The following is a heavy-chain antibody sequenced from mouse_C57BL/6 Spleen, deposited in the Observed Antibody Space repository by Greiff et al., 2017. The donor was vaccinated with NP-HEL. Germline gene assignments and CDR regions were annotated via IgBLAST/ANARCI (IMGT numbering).Heavy chain of an antibody. V-gene: IGHV1-61*01. CDR2: LYPSDSET. D-gene: IGHD1-1*01. Sequence: QVQLQQPGAELVRPGSSVKLSCKASGYTFTSYWMDWVKQRPGQGLEWIGNLYPSDSETHYNQKFKDKATLTVDKSSSTAYMQLSSLTSEDSAVYFCARISFFYYGSSDWYFDVWGTGTTVTVSS. CDR3: ARISFFYYGSSDWYFDV. CDR1: GYTFTSYW. J-gene: IGHJ1*03.